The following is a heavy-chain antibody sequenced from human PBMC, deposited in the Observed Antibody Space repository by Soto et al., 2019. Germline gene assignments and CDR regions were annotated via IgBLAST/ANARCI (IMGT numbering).Heavy chain of an antibody. D-gene: IGHD1-26*01. J-gene: IGHJ4*02. CDR2: TIPILGIA. V-gene: IGHV1-69*02. Sequence: QVQLVQSGAEVKKPGSSVKVSCKASGGTFSSYTISWVRQAPGQGLEWLGRTIPILGIANYAQKFQGRVTITADKSTSTAYMELSSLRSEDTAVYYCATHSPGATNGYWGQGTLVTVSS. CDR1: GGTFSSYT. CDR3: ATHSPGATNGY.